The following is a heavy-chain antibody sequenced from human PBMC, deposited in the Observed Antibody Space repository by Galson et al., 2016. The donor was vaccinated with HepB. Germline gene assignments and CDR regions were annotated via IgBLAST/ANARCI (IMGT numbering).Heavy chain of an antibody. CDR1: GGSIISYY. CDR2: IYYSGST. Sequence: SETLSLTCTVSGGSIISYYWSWIRQPPGKCLECIGFIYYSGSTNYNPSLKSRVTISVDTSKNQFSLKLNSVTAADTAVYYCARLLAAPKYYFDYWGQGTLVTVSS. V-gene: IGHV4-59*01. D-gene: IGHD1-26*01. CDR3: ARLLAAPKYYFDY. J-gene: IGHJ4*02.